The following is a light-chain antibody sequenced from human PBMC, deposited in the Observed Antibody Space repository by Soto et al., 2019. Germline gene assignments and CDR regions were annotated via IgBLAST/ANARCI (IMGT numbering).Light chain of an antibody. J-gene: IGKJ5*01. CDR3: QQYNSYSIT. V-gene: IGKV1-5*03. CDR1: QSIISL. CDR2: KAS. Sequence: DIQMTQSPSTLSASVGERVTITCRASQSIISLLAWYQQKQWKAPKLLIYKASSLESGVPSRFSGSGSGTEFPLTISSLQPDDFATYYCQQYNSYSITFGQGTRLEI.